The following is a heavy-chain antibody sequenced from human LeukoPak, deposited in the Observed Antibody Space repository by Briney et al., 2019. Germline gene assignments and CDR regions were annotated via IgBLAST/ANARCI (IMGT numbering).Heavy chain of an antibody. CDR2: MKPSDGSA. J-gene: IGHJ3*02. CDR1: GDTLTRYF. V-gene: IGHV1-46*01. Sequence: ASVKVSCKASGDTLTRYFIHWVRQAPGQGLEWMALMKPSDGSATYAQRFQGRVTMTRDMSTTTVYVGLSSLRSEDTAVYYCAREGSISGDAGAFDIWGQGTMVTVSS. D-gene: IGHD2-21*01. CDR3: AREGSISGDAGAFDI.